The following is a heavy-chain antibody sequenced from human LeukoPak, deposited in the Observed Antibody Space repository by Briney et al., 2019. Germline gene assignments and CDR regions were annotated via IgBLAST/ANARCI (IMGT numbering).Heavy chain of an antibody. CDR2: IYYSGNT. D-gene: IGHD5-24*01. Sequence: PSETLSLTCTVSGGSITSSSYYWGWIRQPPGKGLEWIGSIYYSGNTHYNPSLKSRVTISTDTSKNQFSLKLRSVTAADTAVHYCARGRRVGYTLYYMDVWGKGTKVTVSS. CDR1: GGSITSSSYY. V-gene: IGHV4-39*07. CDR3: ARGRRVGYTLYYMDV. J-gene: IGHJ6*03.